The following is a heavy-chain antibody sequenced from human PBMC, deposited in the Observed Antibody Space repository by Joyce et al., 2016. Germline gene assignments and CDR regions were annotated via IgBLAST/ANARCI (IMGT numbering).Heavy chain of an antibody. Sequence: EVQLVESGGGLIQPGGSLRLSCAAAGFTVSRNYMSWVREAPGKGLEWVSLIYSGGSTFYADSVKGRFTISRDNSKNTLFLQMNSLRAEDTAVYYCARGADNSPLDYWGQGTLVTVSS. J-gene: IGHJ4*02. CDR2: IYSGGST. D-gene: IGHD1-14*01. CDR1: GFTVSRNY. CDR3: ARGADNSPLDY. V-gene: IGHV3-53*01.